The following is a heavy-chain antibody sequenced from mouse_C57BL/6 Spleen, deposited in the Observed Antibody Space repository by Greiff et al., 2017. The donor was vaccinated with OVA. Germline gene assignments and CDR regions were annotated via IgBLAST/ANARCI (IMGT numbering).Heavy chain of an antibody. CDR2: IDPSDSYT. CDR3: ARSAAHYFDY. J-gene: IGHJ2*01. Sequence: VQLQQPGAELVKPGASVKLSCKASGYTFTSYWMQWVKQRPGQGLEWIGEIDPSDSYTNYNQKFKGKATLTVDTSSSTAYMQLSSLTSEDSAVYYCARSAAHYFDYWGQGTTLTVSS. V-gene: IGHV1-50*01. D-gene: IGHD1-2*01. CDR1: GYTFTSYW.